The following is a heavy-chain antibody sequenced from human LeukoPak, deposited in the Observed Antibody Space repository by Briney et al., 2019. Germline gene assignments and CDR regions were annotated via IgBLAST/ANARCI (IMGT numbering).Heavy chain of an antibody. V-gene: IGHV4-31*03. Sequence: SETLSLTCTVSGDSINSGSHYWTWIRQHPGKGPECIGHIYYSGSPSYNPSLKSRVTISMDTSKNQFSLKLSSVTAADTAVYYCARRKEIPGAIHWFDPWGQGTLVTVSS. CDR2: IYYSGSP. CDR3: ARRKEIPGAIHWFDP. CDR1: GDSINSGSHY. D-gene: IGHD1-26*01. J-gene: IGHJ5*02.